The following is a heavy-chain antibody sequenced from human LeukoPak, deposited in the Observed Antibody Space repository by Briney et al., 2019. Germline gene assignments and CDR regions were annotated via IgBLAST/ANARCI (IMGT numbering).Heavy chain of an antibody. Sequence: PGGSLRLSCAASGFTFSTYWMTWVRQAPGKGLEWVSSISSSSSYIYYADSVKGRFTISRDNAKNSLYLQMNSLRAEDTAVYYCARDPPDFPYSGSLLFDPWGQGTLVTVSS. CDR1: GFTFSTYW. D-gene: IGHD1-26*01. V-gene: IGHV3-21*01. CDR2: ISSSSSYI. J-gene: IGHJ5*02. CDR3: ARDPPDFPYSGSLLFDP.